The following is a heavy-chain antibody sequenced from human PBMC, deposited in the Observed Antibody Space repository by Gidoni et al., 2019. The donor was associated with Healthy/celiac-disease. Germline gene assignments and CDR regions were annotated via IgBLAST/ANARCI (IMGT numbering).Heavy chain of an antibody. D-gene: IGHD6-13*01. CDR3: ARSPTYSSSLYGRNWFDP. Sequence: QVQLQQWCAGLLKPSETLSVACAGFVGACSGGYCSWIRQPPGKGLEWIGEINHSGTTNHNPSLKRRVTLSVDTTQHPFSLKLSPVTAADTAVYYCARSPTYSSSLYGRNWFDPWGQGTLVTVSS. CDR1: VGACSGGY. V-gene: IGHV4-34*01. CDR2: INHSGTT. J-gene: IGHJ5*02.